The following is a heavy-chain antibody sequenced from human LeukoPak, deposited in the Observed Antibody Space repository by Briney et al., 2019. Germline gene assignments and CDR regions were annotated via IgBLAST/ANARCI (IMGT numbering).Heavy chain of an antibody. D-gene: IGHD5-12*01. CDR3: AKLNRWAGYEVDY. J-gene: IGHJ4*02. CDR1: GFTFSSYA. V-gene: IGHV3-30*02. Sequence: QPGGSLRLSCAASGFTFSSYAMSWVRQAPGKGLEWVAFIRYDGSNKYYADSVKGRFTISRDNSKNTLYLQMNSLRAEDTAVYYCAKLNRWAGYEVDYWGQGTLVTVSS. CDR2: IRYDGSNK.